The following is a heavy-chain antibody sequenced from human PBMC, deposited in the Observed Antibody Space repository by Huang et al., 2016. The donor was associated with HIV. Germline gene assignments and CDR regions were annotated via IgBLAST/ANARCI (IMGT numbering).Heavy chain of an antibody. D-gene: IGHD3-22*01. Sequence: EVQLVESGGALVQPGGSLKLSCVVSGFDFSKDSMNWVREAPGKWLEWVSYSSGTSSNIYDADSGKGRFTIARDNAKNSVFLQMRSLRAEDTALYYCARTEMEYYYGSSGYYPDYWGQGTQVTVSS. CDR2: SSGTSSNI. CDR1: GFDFSKDS. V-gene: IGHV3-48*01. J-gene: IGHJ4*02. CDR3: ARTEMEYYYGSSGYYPDY.